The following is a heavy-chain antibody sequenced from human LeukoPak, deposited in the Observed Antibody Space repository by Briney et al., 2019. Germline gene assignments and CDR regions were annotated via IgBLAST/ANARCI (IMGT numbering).Heavy chain of an antibody. D-gene: IGHD5-18*01. J-gene: IGHJ6*03. CDR3: ARGRGGTAMVDYYYYMDV. CDR2: MNPNSGNT. CDR1: GYTFTSYG. V-gene: IGHV1-8*03. Sequence: ASVKVSCKASGYTFTSYGVSWVRQATGQGLEWMGWMNPNSGNTGYAQKFQGRVTITRNTSISTAYMELSSLRSEDTAVYYCARGRGGTAMVDYYYYMDVWGKGTTVTVSS.